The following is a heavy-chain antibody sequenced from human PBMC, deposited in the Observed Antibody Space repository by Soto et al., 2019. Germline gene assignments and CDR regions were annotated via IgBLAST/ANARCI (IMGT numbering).Heavy chain of an antibody. D-gene: IGHD2-8*02. Sequence: ASVKVSCKASGYTFTSYAMHWVLQAPGQRLEWMGWINAGNGNTKYSQKFQGRVTITRDTSASTAYMELSSLRSEDTAVYYCARWWSIQGAFDIWGQGTMVTVSS. J-gene: IGHJ3*02. V-gene: IGHV1-3*01. CDR2: INAGNGNT. CDR1: GYTFTSYA. CDR3: ARWWSIQGAFDI.